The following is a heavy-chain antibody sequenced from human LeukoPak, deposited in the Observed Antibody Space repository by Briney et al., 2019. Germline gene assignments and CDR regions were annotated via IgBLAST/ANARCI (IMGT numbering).Heavy chain of an antibody. CDR2: ISGSGTTT. Sequence: GGSLRLSCAVSGFTFRDCAMRWARQARGKGVEWVSAISGSGTTTYYADSVKGRVTSSRDNSKNTLYLQMNSLRAEDTAVYYCAKDLTVTTRGGYWGQGTLVTVSS. CDR3: AKDLTVTTRGGY. V-gene: IGHV3-23*01. J-gene: IGHJ4*02. CDR1: GFTFRDCA. D-gene: IGHD4-17*01.